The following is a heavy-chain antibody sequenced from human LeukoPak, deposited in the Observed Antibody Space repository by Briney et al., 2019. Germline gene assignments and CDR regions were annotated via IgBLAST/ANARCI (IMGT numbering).Heavy chain of an antibody. J-gene: IGHJ5*02. V-gene: IGHV3-30*02. Sequence: GGSLRLSCVASGFTFSHSGMHWVRQAPGKGLEWVAFVRYDGTNKYYVDSVKGRSTISRDNSKNTLSLQMNSLRVEDTAIFFCAKESDTGYCSTTSCPPDHWGQGVMVTVSS. CDR3: AKESDTGYCSTTSCPPDH. CDR1: GFTFSHSG. D-gene: IGHD2-2*01. CDR2: VRYDGTNK.